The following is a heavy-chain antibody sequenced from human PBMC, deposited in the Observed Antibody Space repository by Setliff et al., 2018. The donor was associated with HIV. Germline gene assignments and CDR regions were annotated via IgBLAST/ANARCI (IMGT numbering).Heavy chain of an antibody. V-gene: IGHV4-61*02. D-gene: IGHD1-1*01. Sequence: SETLSLTCTVSGGSISSGSYYWSWIRQPAGKGLEWIGRIYTRGSTNYNPSLKSRVTLSVDTSKNQFSLKLSSVTAADTAVYYCARGGGDGYNYNYYYYGMDVWGQGTTVTVSS. CDR2: IYTRGST. CDR3: ARGGGDGYNYNYYYYGMDV. J-gene: IGHJ6*02. CDR1: GGSISSGSYY.